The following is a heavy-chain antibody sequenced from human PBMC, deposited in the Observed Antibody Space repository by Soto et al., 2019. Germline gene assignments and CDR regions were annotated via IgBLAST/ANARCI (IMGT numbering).Heavy chain of an antibody. CDR1: GYTFTGYY. CDR3: ARDGAALPYYYYGMDV. D-gene: IGHD6-6*01. J-gene: IGHJ6*02. V-gene: IGHV1-2*02. CDR2: INPNSGGT. Sequence: ASVKVSCKASGYTFTGYYMHWVRQAPGQGLEWMGWINPNSGGTNYAQKFQGRGTMTRDTSISTAYMELSRLRSDDTAVYYCARDGAALPYYYYGMDVWGQGTTVTVSS.